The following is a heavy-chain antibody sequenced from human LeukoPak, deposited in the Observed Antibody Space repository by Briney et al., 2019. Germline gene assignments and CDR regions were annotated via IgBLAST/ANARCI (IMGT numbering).Heavy chain of an antibody. CDR1: GFTFGDYA. CDR2: IRSKAYGGTT. Sequence: GGSLRLSCTASGFTFGDYAMSWVRQAPGEGLEWVGFIRSKAYGGTTEYAASVKGRFTISRDDSKSIAYLQMNSLKTEDTAVYYCTRVAYGDHAPFDYWGQGTLVTVSS. J-gene: IGHJ4*02. D-gene: IGHD4-17*01. V-gene: IGHV3-49*04. CDR3: TRVAYGDHAPFDY.